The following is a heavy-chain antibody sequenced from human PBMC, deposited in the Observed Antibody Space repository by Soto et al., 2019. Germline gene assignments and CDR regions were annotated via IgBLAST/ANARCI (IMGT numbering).Heavy chain of an antibody. V-gene: IGHV4-4*02. CDR3: ARDIVDIVARHGGHWFDP. Sequence: SETLSLTCAVSGGSISSSNWWSWVRQPPGKGLEWIGEIYHSGSTNYNPSLKSRVTISVDKSKNQFSLKLSSVTAADTAVYYCARDIVDIVARHGGHWFDPWGQGTLVTGSS. CDR1: GGSISSSNW. D-gene: IGHD5-12*01. J-gene: IGHJ5*02. CDR2: IYHSGST.